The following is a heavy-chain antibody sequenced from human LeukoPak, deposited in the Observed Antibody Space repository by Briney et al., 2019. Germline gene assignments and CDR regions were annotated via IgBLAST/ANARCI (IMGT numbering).Heavy chain of an antibody. CDR1: GFTVSSNY. CDR3: AKDPNWGVALYYFDY. J-gene: IGHJ4*02. D-gene: IGHD7-27*01. Sequence: GGSLRLSCAASGFTVSSNYMSWVRQAPGKGLEWVSVIYSGGSTYYADPVKGRFTISRDNSKNTLYLQMNSLRAEDTAVYYCAKDPNWGVALYYFDYWGQGTLVTVSS. CDR2: IYSGGST. V-gene: IGHV3-53*01.